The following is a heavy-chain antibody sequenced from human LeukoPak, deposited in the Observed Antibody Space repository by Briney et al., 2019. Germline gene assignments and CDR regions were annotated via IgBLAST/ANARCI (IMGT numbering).Heavy chain of an antibody. CDR2: INPNSGGT. V-gene: IGHV1-2*02. Sequence: GASVKVSCKASGYSFTGYYIHWVRQAPGQGLEWMGWINPNSGGTNYAQKFQGRVTMTRDTSTSTAYMELRSLRSDDTAVYYCARESSEAYFYGSGRGSPFDYWGQGTLVTVPS. CDR1: GYSFTGYY. J-gene: IGHJ4*02. D-gene: IGHD3-10*01. CDR3: ARESSEAYFYGSGRGSPFDY.